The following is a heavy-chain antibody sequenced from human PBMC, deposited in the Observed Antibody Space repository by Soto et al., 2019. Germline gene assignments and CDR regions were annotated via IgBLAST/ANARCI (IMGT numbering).Heavy chain of an antibody. CDR3: ATDFGVVIIQGWFDP. Sequence: VRQAPGQGLECMGIINPSGGSTSYAQKFQGRVTMTRDTSTSTVYMELSSLRSEDTAVYFCATDFGVVIIQGWFDPWGQGTLVT. D-gene: IGHD3-3*01. J-gene: IGHJ5*02. CDR2: INPSGGST. V-gene: IGHV1-46*01.